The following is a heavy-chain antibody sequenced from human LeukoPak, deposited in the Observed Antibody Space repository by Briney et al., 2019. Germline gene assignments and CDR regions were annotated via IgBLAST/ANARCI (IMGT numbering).Heavy chain of an antibody. D-gene: IGHD6-6*01. Sequence: SETLSLTCTVSGGSISSSRYCWGWIRQPPGKGLEWIGSIYYSGSTYYNPSLKSRVTISVDTSKNQFSLKLSSVTAADTAVYYCARRNRAAPFDYWGQGTLVTVSS. J-gene: IGHJ4*02. CDR3: ARRNRAAPFDY. CDR1: GGSISSSRYC. V-gene: IGHV4-39*01. CDR2: IYYSGST.